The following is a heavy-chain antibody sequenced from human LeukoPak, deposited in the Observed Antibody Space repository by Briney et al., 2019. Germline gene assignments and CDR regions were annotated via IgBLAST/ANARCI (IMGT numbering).Heavy chain of an antibody. V-gene: IGHV3-7*01. CDR3: TRDRSRAEDD. CDR2: INQGGSDK. CDR1: GFTFSGHW. D-gene: IGHD1-14*01. J-gene: IGHJ4*02. Sequence: GGSVRLSCAASGFTFSGHWMSGVRQAPGKGREGVAKINQGGSDKYYLDSVKGRFTTSRDHANNLLYLQMNSLRGEDTAVYYCTRDRSRAEDDWGQGTLVTVSS.